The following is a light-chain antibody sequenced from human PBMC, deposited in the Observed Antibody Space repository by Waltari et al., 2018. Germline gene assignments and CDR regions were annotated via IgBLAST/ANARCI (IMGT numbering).Light chain of an antibody. Sequence: DIVMTQSPDSLAVSLGERATINCKSSKSVLYTSNSKRYLAWYQQKPGQPPKLLINWASTRESGVPDRFSGSGSETDFTLTISSLQAEDVAVYYCQQYYITPFTFGPGTKVEIK. CDR3: QQYYITPFT. V-gene: IGKV4-1*01. J-gene: IGKJ3*01. CDR1: KSVLYTSNSKRY. CDR2: WAS.